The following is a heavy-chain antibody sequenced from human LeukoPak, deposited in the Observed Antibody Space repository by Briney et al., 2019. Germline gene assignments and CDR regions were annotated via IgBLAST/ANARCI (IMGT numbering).Heavy chain of an antibody. CDR3: AKERRSEGYFDY. J-gene: IGHJ4*02. Sequence: PGGSLRLSCAASEFTFSSYGMHWVRQAPGKGLEWVAVISYDGSNKYYADSVKGRFTISRDNSKNTLYLQMNSLRAEDTAVYYCAKERRSEGYFDYWGQGTLVTVSS. CDR1: EFTFSSYG. CDR2: ISYDGSNK. V-gene: IGHV3-30*18.